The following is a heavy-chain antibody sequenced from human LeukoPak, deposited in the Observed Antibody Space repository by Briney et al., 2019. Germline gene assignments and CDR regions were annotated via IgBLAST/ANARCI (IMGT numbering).Heavy chain of an antibody. CDR1: GFTFRNYG. J-gene: IGHJ4*02. CDR3: AKDLRRGPFDY. CDR2: IRYDENNK. Sequence: PGGSLRLSCATSGFTFRNYGMHWVRQAPGKGLEWVAYIRYDENNKYYADSEKGRFTISRDNSKNTLYLQMNSLRAEDTAVYYCAKDLRRGPFDYWGQGTLVTVSS. D-gene: IGHD3-10*01. V-gene: IGHV3-30*02.